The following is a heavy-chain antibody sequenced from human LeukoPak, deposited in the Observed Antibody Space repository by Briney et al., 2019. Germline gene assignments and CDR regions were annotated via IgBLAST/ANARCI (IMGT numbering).Heavy chain of an antibody. D-gene: IGHD1-26*01. Sequence: SETLSLTCSVSGYSINSGYHWGWIRQPPGKGLEWIAIMHHTGSTHYNPSLQSRVTISIDTSKNHFSLKLSSVTAADTAVHYCARGRYSGTYPALYGDFDFWGQGTLVTVSS. CDR2: MHHTGST. CDR3: ARGRYSGTYPALYGDFDF. CDR1: GYSINSGYH. V-gene: IGHV4-38-2*02. J-gene: IGHJ4*02.